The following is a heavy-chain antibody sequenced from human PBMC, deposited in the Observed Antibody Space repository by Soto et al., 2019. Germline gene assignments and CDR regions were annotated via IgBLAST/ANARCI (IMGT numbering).Heavy chain of an antibody. J-gene: IGHJ4*02. CDR1: GGSFSSNSYS. CDR2: IYSSENT. Sequence: SETLSLTCTVSGGSFSSNSYSWGWIRQSPGKGLEWIGTIYSSENTYYNPSLLSRVIISVDKSKNQFSLKLSSVTDADTAVYYCARGERQQQRDYWGQGTLVTVSS. D-gene: IGHD6-13*01. CDR3: ARGERQQQRDY. V-gene: IGHV4-39*07.